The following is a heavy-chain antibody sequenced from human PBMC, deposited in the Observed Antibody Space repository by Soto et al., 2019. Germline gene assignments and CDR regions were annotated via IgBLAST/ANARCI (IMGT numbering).Heavy chain of an antibody. D-gene: IGHD3-10*01. J-gene: IGHJ2*01. CDR2: ISYDGSNK. CDR1: GFTFSSSV. Sequence: GGSLRLSCAASGFTFSSSVMHWVRQAPGKGLEWVAVISYDGSNKYYADSVKGRFTISRDNSKNTLYLQMNSLRAEDTAVYYCARDTVMYYYGSGTYYNWYFDLWGRGTLVTVSS. V-gene: IGHV3-30-3*01. CDR3: ARDTVMYYYGSGTYYNWYFDL.